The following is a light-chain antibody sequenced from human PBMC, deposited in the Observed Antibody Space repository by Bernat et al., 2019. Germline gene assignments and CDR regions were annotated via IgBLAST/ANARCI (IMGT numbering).Light chain of an antibody. J-gene: IGKJ3*01. V-gene: IGKV1-17*01. CDR1: QDIGND. Sequence: DIQMTQSPSSLSASVGDRVTITCRASQDIGNDLGWYQQKPGKAPERLIFTAFTLQSGVPSRFSGRASGAEFTLTISSLQPDDFATYYCLQHHAYPFAFVPGTKVDIQ. CDR3: LQHHAYPFA. CDR2: TAF.